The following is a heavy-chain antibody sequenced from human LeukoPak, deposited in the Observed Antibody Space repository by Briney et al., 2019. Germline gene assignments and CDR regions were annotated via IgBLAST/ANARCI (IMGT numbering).Heavy chain of an antibody. CDR2: ISSDGSGT. CDR3: VKYSSGWYYDY. CDR1: GFTFSSDW. D-gene: IGHD6-19*01. J-gene: IGHJ4*02. Sequence: GGSLRLSCAASGFTFSSDWMHWVRQAPGQGLVWVSRISSDGSGTKYADSVKGRITISRDNTKNTLSLQMNSLRAEDSAVYYCVKYSSGWYYDYWGQGTLVTVSS. V-gene: IGHV3-74*03.